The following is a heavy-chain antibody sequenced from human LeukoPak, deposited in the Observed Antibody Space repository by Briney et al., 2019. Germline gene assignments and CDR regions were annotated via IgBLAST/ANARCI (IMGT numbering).Heavy chain of an antibody. CDR2: IIPIFGTA. V-gene: IGHV1-69*13. J-gene: IGHJ3*02. CDR1: GYTFTSYD. Sequence: LVKVSCKASGYTFTSYDINWVRQAPGQGLEWMGGIIPIFGTANYAQKFQGRVTITADESTSTAYMELSSLRSEDTAVYYCARDRVRIAAAGTNGGAGDDAFDIWGQGTMVTVSS. CDR3: ARDRVRIAAAGTNGGAGDDAFDI. D-gene: IGHD6-13*01.